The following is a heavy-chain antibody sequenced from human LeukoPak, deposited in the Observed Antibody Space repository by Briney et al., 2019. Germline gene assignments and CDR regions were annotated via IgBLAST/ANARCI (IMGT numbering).Heavy chain of an antibody. D-gene: IGHD4-17*01. J-gene: IGHJ4*02. CDR2: INSDGSST. V-gene: IGHV3-74*01. CDR3: ARGGVDYGDYANY. CDR1: GFTLSSYW. Sequence: PGGSLRLSCAASGFTLSSYWMHWVRQAPGKGLVWVSRINSDGSSTNYADSVKGGFTISRDKAKNTLYLQMNSLRAEDTAVYYCARGGVDYGDYANYWGQGTLVTVSS.